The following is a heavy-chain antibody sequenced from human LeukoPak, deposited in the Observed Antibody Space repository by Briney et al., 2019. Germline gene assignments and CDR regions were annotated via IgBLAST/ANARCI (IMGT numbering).Heavy chain of an antibody. D-gene: IGHD3-3*01. V-gene: IGHV4-38-2*02. J-gene: IGHJ3*02. Sequence: SETLSLTCTVSGYSISSGYYWGWIRQPPGKGLEWIGSIYHSGSTYYNPSLKSRVTISVDTSKNQFSLKLSSVTAADTAVYYCARHYDFWSGILWVAFDIWGQGTMVTVSS. CDR2: IYHSGST. CDR1: GYSISSGYY. CDR3: ARHYDFWSGILWVAFDI.